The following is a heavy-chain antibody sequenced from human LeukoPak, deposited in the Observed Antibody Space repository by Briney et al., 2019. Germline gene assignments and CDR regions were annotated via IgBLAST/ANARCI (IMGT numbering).Heavy chain of an antibody. CDR2: IYSGGST. CDR3: ARLPGGRQLN. J-gene: IGHJ4*02. V-gene: IGHV3-53*01. Sequence: GGSLRLSCAASGFAVSSTYMSWVRQAPGKGLDWVSVIYSGGSTYYADSVKGRFTISRDNSKYMVYLQMNSLRAEDTAVYYCARLPGGRQLNWGQGTLVTVSS. CDR1: GFAVSSTY. D-gene: IGHD1-1*01.